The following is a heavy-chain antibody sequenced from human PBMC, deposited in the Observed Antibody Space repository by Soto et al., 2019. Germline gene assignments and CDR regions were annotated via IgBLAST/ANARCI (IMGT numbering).Heavy chain of an antibody. D-gene: IGHD3-22*01. V-gene: IGHV1-69*12. CDR1: AGTFSSYA. CDR2: IIPMFATR. J-gene: IGHJ6*02. Sequence: QVQLVQSGAEVKKPGSSVKVSCKASAGTFSSYAMNWVRQAPGQGLEWMGGIIPMFATRNYAQKFQGRVTITADESTRTAYMELSSLRSADTAVYYCARARISMIVGGAYYYAMDAWGQGTTVTVSS. CDR3: ARARISMIVGGAYYYAMDA.